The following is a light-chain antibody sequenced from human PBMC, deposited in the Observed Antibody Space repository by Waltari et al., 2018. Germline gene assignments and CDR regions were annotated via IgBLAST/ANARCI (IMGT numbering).Light chain of an antibody. V-gene: IGLV2-8*01. CDR1: SSDVGGYNY. CDR3: SSYAGSNIV. J-gene: IGLJ1*01. Sequence: QSALTQPPSASGSPGQSVTISCTGTSSDVGGYNYVSWYQQHPGKAPKVWIYEVSKRPAGVPERFSGSKAGNTASLTVSGLQTEDEADYYCSSYAGSNIVFGTGTKVTVL. CDR2: EVS.